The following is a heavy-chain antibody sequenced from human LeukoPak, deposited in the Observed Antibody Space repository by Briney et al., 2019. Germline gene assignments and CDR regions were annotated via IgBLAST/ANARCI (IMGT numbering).Heavy chain of an antibody. CDR3: ASSRFGGDYFDY. J-gene: IGHJ4*02. V-gene: IGHV4-59*01. CDR1: SGSMSSYY. CDR2: IYYSGST. Sequence: SETLSLTCTVSSGSMSSYYWSCVRQPPGKGLEWIGYIYYSGSTNYNPSLRSRVTISVDTSKNQFSLKLSSVTAADTAVYYCASSRFGGDYFDYWGQGALVTASS. D-gene: IGHD3-10*02.